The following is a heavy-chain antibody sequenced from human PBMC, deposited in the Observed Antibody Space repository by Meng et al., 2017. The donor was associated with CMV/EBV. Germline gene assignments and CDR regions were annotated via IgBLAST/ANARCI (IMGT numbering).Heavy chain of an antibody. D-gene: IGHD3-16*01. J-gene: IGHJ4*02. V-gene: IGHV3-7*01. CDR2: IKQDGSEK. CDR3: AREPVSSY. Sequence: GGSLRLSCAASGFTFGSYWMSWVRQAPGKGLEWVANIKQDGSEKYYVDSVKGRFTISRDNAKNSLYLQMNSLRAEDTAVYYCAREPVSSYWGQGTLVTVSS. CDR1: GFTFGSYW.